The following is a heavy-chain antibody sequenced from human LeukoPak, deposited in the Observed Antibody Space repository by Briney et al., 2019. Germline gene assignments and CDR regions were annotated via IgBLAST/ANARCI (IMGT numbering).Heavy chain of an antibody. D-gene: IGHD5-12*01. CDR1: GGSISSYF. Sequence: SETLSLTCTVSGGSISSYFWSWIRQPPGKGLEWIGYIYYSGSTKYNPSLRSRVTISADTSKNQLSLKLSSVTAADTAVYYCARDSGYELNNYYGMDVWGQGTTVTVSS. J-gene: IGHJ6*02. CDR3: ARDSGYELNNYYGMDV. CDR2: IYYSGST. V-gene: IGHV4-59*01.